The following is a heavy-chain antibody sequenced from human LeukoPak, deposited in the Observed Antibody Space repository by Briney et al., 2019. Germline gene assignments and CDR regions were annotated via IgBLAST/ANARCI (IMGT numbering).Heavy chain of an antibody. J-gene: IGHJ2*01. CDR1: GGSITSGGYY. CDR3: ARSLRAGGYPTYWYFDL. Sequence: SQTLSLTCNVSGGSITSGGYYWSWIRQHPGKGLEWIGYIYYSGSTFYKPSLKSRVTISIDASKHQLSLKLSSVTAADTAVYFCARSLRAGGYPTYWYFDLWGRGTLVTVSS. D-gene: IGHD3-10*01. V-gene: IGHV4-31*02. CDR2: IYYSGST.